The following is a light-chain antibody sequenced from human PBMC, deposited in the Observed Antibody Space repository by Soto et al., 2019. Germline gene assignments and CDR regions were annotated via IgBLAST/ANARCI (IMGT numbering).Light chain of an antibody. V-gene: IGLV2-14*01. Sequence: QSALTQPASVSGSPGQSITISCTGTSSDVGGYNYVSWYQQHPGKAPKLMFYDVSNRPSGVSNRFSGSKSGNTASLTISGLQDEDEADYYCSSYTSSSTYVVFGGGTKLTVL. J-gene: IGLJ2*01. CDR1: SSDVGGYNY. CDR2: DVS. CDR3: SSYTSSSTYVV.